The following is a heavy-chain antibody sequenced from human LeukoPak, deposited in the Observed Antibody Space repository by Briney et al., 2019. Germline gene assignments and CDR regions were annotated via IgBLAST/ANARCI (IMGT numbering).Heavy chain of an antibody. Sequence: GGSLRLSCAASGFTFSSYAMHWVRQAPGKGLEWVAVISYDGSNKYYADSVKGRFTISRDNSKNTLYLQMNSLRAEDTAVYYCASPKYYDFWSGYSEYYFDYWGQGTLVTVSS. J-gene: IGHJ4*02. V-gene: IGHV3-30-3*01. CDR1: GFTFSSYA. CDR2: ISYDGSNK. D-gene: IGHD3-3*01. CDR3: ASPKYYDFWSGYSEYYFDY.